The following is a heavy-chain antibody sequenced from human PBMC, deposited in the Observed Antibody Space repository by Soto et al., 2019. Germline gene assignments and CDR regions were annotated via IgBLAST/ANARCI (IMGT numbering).Heavy chain of an antibody. CDR1: GFTFSNYA. Sequence: GGSLRLSCAASGFTFSNYAMSWVRQAPGKGLEWVSAISGRGESAYYADSAKGRFTISRDNSKNTLFLQMNSLTVEDTAVYFCAKGKGAYCCYFGMDVWGQGTTVTVSS. V-gene: IGHV3-23*01. CDR2: ISGRGESA. J-gene: IGHJ6*02. CDR3: AKGKGAYCCYFGMDV.